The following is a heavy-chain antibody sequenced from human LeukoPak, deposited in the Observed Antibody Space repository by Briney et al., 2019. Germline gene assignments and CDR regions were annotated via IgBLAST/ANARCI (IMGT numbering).Heavy chain of an antibody. CDR2: IDPSDSYT. V-gene: IGHV5-10-1*01. CDR1: GYSFTSYW. D-gene: IGHD3-9*01. J-gene: IGHJ3*02. Sequence: GESLKISCKGSGYSFTSYWITWVRQMPGKGLEWMGRIDPSDSYTNYSPSFQGHVTISADKSISTAYLQWSSLKASDTAIYYCARHENIFSTFDTWGQGTMVTVSS. CDR3: ARHENIFSTFDT.